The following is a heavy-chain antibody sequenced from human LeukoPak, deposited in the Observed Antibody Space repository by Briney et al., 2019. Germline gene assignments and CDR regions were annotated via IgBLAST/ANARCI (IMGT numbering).Heavy chain of an antibody. CDR3: AREIAGSGPAFDI. CDR1: GFTLSSYE. V-gene: IGHV3-48*03. J-gene: IGHJ3*02. CDR2: ISSSGSTK. Sequence: GGSLRLSYAASGFTLSSYEMNWVRQAPGKGLEWVSYISSSGSTKYYTDSVRGRFTISRDNAKNSLSLQMNSLRAEDTAVYYCAREIAGSGPAFDIWGQGTMVTVSS. D-gene: IGHD6-13*01.